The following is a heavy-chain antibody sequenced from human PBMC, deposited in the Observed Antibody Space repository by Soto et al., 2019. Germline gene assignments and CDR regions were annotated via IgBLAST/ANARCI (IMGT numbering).Heavy chain of an antibody. CDR2: IYYSGST. CDR1: GGSISSSSYY. V-gene: IGHV4-39*01. J-gene: IGHJ6*03. Sequence: QLQLQESGPGLVKPSETLSLTCTVSGGSISSSSYYWGWIRQPPGKGLEWIGSIYYSGSTYYNPSLKSRVTISVDTSKNQFSLKLSSVTAADTAVYYCAGNYCSGGSCYSYYYYMDVWGKGTTVTVSS. CDR3: AGNYCSGGSCYSYYYYMDV. D-gene: IGHD2-15*01.